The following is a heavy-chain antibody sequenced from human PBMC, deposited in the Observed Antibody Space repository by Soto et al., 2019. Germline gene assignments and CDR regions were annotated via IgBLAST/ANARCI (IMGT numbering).Heavy chain of an antibody. CDR1: GFTFSAFS. CDR2: IIGSSNTV. CDR3: VRTAENTFDH. J-gene: IGHJ4*02. V-gene: IGHV3-48*02. Sequence: PGGSLRLSCSGSGFTFSAFSMNWVRQAPGKGLEWVSYIIGSSNTVYQADSVKGRFTISRDNAKNSLYLQMNSLRDEDTAVYYCVRTAENTFDHWGQGTLVTVSS.